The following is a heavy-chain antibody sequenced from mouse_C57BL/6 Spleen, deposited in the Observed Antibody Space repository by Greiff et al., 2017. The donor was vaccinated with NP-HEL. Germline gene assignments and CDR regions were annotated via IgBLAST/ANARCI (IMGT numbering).Heavy chain of an antibody. Sequence: QVQLQQPGAELVRPGSSVKLSCKASGYTFTSYWMHWVKQRPIQGLEWIGNIDPSDSETHYNQKFKDKATLTVDKSSSTAYMQLSSLTSEDSAVYYCAREDGNYSPAWFAYWGQETLVTVSA. V-gene: IGHV1-52*01. J-gene: IGHJ3*01. D-gene: IGHD2-1*01. CDR1: GYTFTSYW. CDR2: IDPSDSET. CDR3: AREDGNYSPAWFAY.